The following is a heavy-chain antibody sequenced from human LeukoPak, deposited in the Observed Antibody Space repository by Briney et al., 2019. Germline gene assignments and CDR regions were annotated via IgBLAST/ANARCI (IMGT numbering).Heavy chain of an antibody. CDR3: AGSFYGGGNWFDP. V-gene: IGHV3-74*01. Sequence: PGGSLRLSCAASGFTFSSYNMNWVRQAPGKGLVWVSRISGDGSTTIYADSVKGRFTISRDNAKNTLYLQMTSLRAEDTAVYYCAGSFYGGGNWFDPWGQGTLVTVSS. CDR1: GFTFSSYN. J-gene: IGHJ5*02. CDR2: ISGDGSTT. D-gene: IGHD4-23*01.